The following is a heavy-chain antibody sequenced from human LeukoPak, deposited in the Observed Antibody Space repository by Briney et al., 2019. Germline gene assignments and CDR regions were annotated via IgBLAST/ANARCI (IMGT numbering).Heavy chain of an antibody. V-gene: IGHV4-34*01. D-gene: IGHD6-6*01. CDR1: GGSFSGYY. Sequence: PSETLSLTCAVYGGSFSGYYWSWIRQPPGKGLEWIGEINHSGSTNYNPSLKSRVTISVDTSKSQFSLKLSSETAADTAVYYCARGGRFGSSSFDYWGQGTLVTVSS. CDR3: ARGGRFGSSSFDY. CDR2: INHSGST. J-gene: IGHJ4*02.